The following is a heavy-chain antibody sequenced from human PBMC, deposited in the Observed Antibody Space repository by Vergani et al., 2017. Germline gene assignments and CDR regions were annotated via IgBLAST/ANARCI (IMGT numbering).Heavy chain of an antibody. CDR3: ARGSWWEPTDGGNDY. CDR1: GYTFTSYY. CDR2: IIPIFGTA. V-gene: IGHV1-69*01. Sequence: QVQLVQSGAEVKKPGASVKVSCKASGYTFTSYYMHWVRQAPGQGLEWMGGIIPIFGTANYAQKFQGRVTIAADESTSTAYMELSSLRSEDTAVYYCARGSWWEPTDGGNDYWGQGTLVTVSS. D-gene: IGHD2-15*01. J-gene: IGHJ4*02.